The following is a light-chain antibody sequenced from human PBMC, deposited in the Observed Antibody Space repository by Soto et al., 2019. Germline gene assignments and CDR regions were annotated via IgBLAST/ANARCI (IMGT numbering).Light chain of an antibody. J-gene: IGLJ1*01. Sequence: QSVLTQPASVSGSPGQSITISCTGTSSDVGTYNLVSWYQHHPGKAPKLMIYEGSKRPSGVSNSFSGSKSGNTASLTISGLQAEDEADYYCCSYAGSSTYVFGTGTKLTVL. CDR2: EGS. CDR1: SSDVGTYNL. CDR3: CSYAGSSTYV. V-gene: IGLV2-23*01.